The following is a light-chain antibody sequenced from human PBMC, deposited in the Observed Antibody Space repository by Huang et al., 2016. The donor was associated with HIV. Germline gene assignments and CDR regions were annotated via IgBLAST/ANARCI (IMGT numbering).Light chain of an antibody. Sequence: DIQMTQSPSSVSASVGDSVTITCRASQGIGSWLAWYQQKPGKAPKLLIYGASSLQSGVPSRFSGSGSGTDFTLTISSLQPEDFATYFCQQSNSFPLITFGQGTRLEIK. V-gene: IGKV1-12*02. CDR2: GAS. CDR1: QGIGSW. CDR3: QQSNSFPLIT. J-gene: IGKJ5*01.